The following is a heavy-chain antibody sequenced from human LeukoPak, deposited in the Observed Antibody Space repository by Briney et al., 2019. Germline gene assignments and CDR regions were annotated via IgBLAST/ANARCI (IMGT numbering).Heavy chain of an antibody. D-gene: IGHD1-1*01. J-gene: IGHJ4*02. Sequence: GGSLRLSCAASGFTFSVSWMSWVRQAPGKGLEWVANIKYDGSEKYYVDSVKGRFTISRDNAKNSLYLQMNSLRAEDTAVYYCARGGTTFEHWGQGTLVIVSS. CDR2: IKYDGSEK. V-gene: IGHV3-7*01. CDR3: ARGGTTFEH. CDR1: GFTFSVSW.